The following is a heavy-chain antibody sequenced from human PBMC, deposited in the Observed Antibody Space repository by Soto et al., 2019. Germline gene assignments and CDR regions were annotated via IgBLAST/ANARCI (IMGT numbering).Heavy chain of an antibody. V-gene: IGHV3-33*01. CDR2: IWYDGSNK. D-gene: IGHD3-22*01. J-gene: IGHJ6*02. CDR1: GFTFSGYG. CDR3: ARDYYYDSSGYGGMDV. Sequence: GGSLRLSCAASGFTFSGYGMHWVRQAPGKGLEWVAVIWYDGSNKYYADSVKGRFTISRDNSKNTLYLQMNSLRAEDTAVYYCARDYYYDSSGYGGMDVWGQGTTVTVSS.